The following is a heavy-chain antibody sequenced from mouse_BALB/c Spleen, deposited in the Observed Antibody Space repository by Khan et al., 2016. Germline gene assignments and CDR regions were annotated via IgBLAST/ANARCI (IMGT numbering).Heavy chain of an antibody. J-gene: IGHJ4*01. CDR3: AISVRAALDY. CDR1: DDSITSCY. D-gene: IGHD3-1*01. CDR2: ISDSGSN. Sequence: VQLKESGPSLVKPSQTLSLTCSVTDDSITSCYWNWIRKFPGNKLEYMGYISDSGSNYYNPSLKSRFSITRDTSKNQYYLKLKSVTTEDTAIDYSAISVRAALDYWGQGTSVTVSA. V-gene: IGHV3-8*02.